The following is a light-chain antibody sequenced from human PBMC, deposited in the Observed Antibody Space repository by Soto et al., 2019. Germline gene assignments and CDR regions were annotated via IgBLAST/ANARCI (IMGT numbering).Light chain of an antibody. Sequence: QSALTQPHSVSGSPGQSVTISCTGTSVDVGAYDFVSWYQQHPGKAPKLLIYVVSGRPSGVPDRFSGSKSGNAASLTISGLQAEDEADYYCSSFTTSQTYIFGTGTKLTVL. J-gene: IGLJ1*01. CDR3: SSFTTSQTYI. CDR2: VVS. CDR1: SVDVGAYDF. V-gene: IGLV2-11*01.